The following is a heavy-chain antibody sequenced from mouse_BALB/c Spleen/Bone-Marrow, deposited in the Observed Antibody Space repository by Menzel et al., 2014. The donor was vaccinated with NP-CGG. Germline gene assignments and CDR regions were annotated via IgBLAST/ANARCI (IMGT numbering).Heavy chain of an antibody. CDR1: GYSFTSYW. CDR3: ASPSDGNPFAY. D-gene: IGHD2-1*01. Sequence: VKLVESGPQLVRPGASVKISCKASGYSFTSYWMHWVKQRPGQGLEWIGMIDPSDSETRLNQKFKDKATLTVDKSSGTAYMQLSSPTSEDSAVYYCASPSDGNPFAYWGQGTLVTVSA. CDR2: IDPSDSET. J-gene: IGHJ3*01. V-gene: IGHV1S126*01.